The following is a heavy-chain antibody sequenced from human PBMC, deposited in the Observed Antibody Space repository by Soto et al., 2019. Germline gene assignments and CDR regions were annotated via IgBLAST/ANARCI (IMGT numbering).Heavy chain of an antibody. CDR1: GINFSLNG. Sequence: GGSLRLSCATSGINFSLNGMQWVRHAPGKGLEWVARIWHDGSNANYKDSVKGRFTISRDNPRKTLYLQMNSLRADDTAVYYCARDGGTDVAGPRDHWGQGILVTVSS. V-gene: IGHV3-33*01. D-gene: IGHD1-1*01. CDR2: IWHDGSNA. J-gene: IGHJ4*02. CDR3: ARDGGTDVAGPRDH.